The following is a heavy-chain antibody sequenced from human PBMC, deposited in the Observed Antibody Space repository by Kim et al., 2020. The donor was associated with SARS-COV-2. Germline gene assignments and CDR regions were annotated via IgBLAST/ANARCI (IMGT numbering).Heavy chain of an antibody. V-gene: IGHV3-33*01. D-gene: IGHD1-26*01. J-gene: IGHJ5*02. CDR2: IWYDGSNK. CDR1: GFTFSSYG. CDR3: ARDRSGSYHGWFDP. Sequence: GGSLRLSCAASGFTFSSYGMHWVRQAPGKGLEWVAVIWYDGSNKYQADYVKGRFTISRDNSKNTLYLQMNSLRAEDTAVYYCARDRSGSYHGWFDPWGQGTLVTVSS.